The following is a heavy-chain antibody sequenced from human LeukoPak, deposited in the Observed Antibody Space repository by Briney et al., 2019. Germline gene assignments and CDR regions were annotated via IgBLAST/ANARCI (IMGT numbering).Heavy chain of an antibody. CDR1: GFTFSTYS. Sequence: GGSLRLSCAASGFTFSTYSMNWVRQAPGKGLEWVSSVSSTSSYIYYADSVKGRFTISRDNAKNSLYLQMNSLRAEDTAVYYCATELVVVAAQEVDYWGQGTLVTVSS. CDR2: VSSTSSYI. J-gene: IGHJ4*02. V-gene: IGHV3-21*01. D-gene: IGHD2-15*01. CDR3: ATELVVVAAQEVDY.